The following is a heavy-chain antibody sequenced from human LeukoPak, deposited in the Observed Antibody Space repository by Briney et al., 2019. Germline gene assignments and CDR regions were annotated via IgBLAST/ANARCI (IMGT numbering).Heavy chain of an antibody. J-gene: IGHJ5*02. D-gene: IGHD6-19*01. CDR3: ARRRRAVAGRGFNWFDP. Sequence: SETLSLTCTVSGGSISSSSYYWGWIRQPPGKGLEWIGSIYYSGSTYYNPSLKSRVTISVDTSKNQFSLKLRSVTAADTAVYYCARRRRAVAGRGFNWFDPWGQGTLVTVSS. V-gene: IGHV4-39*07. CDR1: GGSISSSSYY. CDR2: IYYSGST.